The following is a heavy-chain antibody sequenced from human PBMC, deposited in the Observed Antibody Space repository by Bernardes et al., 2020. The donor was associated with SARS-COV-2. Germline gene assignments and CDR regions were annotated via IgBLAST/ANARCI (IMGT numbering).Heavy chain of an antibody. CDR3: ARARGAVAPLFFDY. V-gene: IGHV3-53*01. D-gene: IGHD5-12*01. Sequence: VEPLFLSCAASGFTVNINLMNWVRQAPGQGLAWVSLLYSGGTTYYADSVQGRFTISRDNSKNMVYLQMNNLRAEDTAVYYCARARGAVAPLFFDYWGQGTLVTVSS. CDR2: LYSGGTT. J-gene: IGHJ4*02. CDR1: GFTVNINL.